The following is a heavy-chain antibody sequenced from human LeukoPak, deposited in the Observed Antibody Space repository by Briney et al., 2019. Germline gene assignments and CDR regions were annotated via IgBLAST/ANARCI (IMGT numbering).Heavy chain of an antibody. CDR3: ARHARGYYGMDV. CDR2: IYTSGST. Sequence: SQTLSLTCTVSGGFISSGSYYWSWIRQPAGKGLEWIGRIYTSGSTNYNPSLKSRVTISVDTSKNQFSLKLSSVTAADTAVYYCARHARGYYGMDVWGQGTMVTVSS. CDR1: GGFISSGSYY. V-gene: IGHV4-61*02. J-gene: IGHJ6*02.